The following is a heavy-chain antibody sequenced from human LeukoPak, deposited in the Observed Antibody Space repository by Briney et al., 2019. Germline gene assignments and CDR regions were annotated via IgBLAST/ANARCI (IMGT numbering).Heavy chain of an antibody. Sequence: ASVKVSCKASGCTFTGYYMHWVRQAPGQGLEWMGWINPNSGGTNYAQKFQGRVTMTRDTSISTAYMELSRLRSDDTAVYYCARYCSSTSCSIYNWFDPWGQGTLVTVSS. J-gene: IGHJ5*02. D-gene: IGHD2-2*01. CDR2: INPNSGGT. V-gene: IGHV1-2*02. CDR3: ARYCSSTSCSIYNWFDP. CDR1: GCTFTGYY.